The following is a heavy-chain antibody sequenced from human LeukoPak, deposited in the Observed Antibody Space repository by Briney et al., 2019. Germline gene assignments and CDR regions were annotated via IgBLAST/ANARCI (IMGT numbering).Heavy chain of an antibody. CDR3: ARGGWYPESFQH. CDR1: GGSISSYY. CDR2: IYYSGST. D-gene: IGHD6-19*01. J-gene: IGHJ1*01. Sequence: SETLSLTCTVSGGSISSYYWNWIRQPPGKGLEWIGYIYYSGSTNYNPSLKSRVTISVDTSKNQFSLKLSSVTAADTAVYFCARGGWYPESFQHWGQGALVSVSS. V-gene: IGHV4-59*01.